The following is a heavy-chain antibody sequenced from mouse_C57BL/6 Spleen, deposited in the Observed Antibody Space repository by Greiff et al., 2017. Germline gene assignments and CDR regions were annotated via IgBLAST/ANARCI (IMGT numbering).Heavy chain of an antibody. V-gene: IGHV1-80*01. CDR1: GYAFSSYW. D-gene: IGHD2-5*01. CDR3: ARYFYYSNYGAD. CDR2: IYPGDGDT. Sequence: QVQLQQSGAELVKPGASVKISCKASGYAFSSYWMNWVKQRPGKALEWIGQIYPGDGDTNYNGKFKGKATLTADKSSSTAYMQLSSLTSEDSAVYFCARYFYYSNYGADWGQGTLVTVSA. J-gene: IGHJ3*01.